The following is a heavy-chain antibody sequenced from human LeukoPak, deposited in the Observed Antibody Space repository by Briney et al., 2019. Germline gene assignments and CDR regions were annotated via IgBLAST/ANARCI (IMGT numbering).Heavy chain of an antibody. CDR2: IYGGGYT. J-gene: IGHJ4*02. D-gene: IGHD3-22*01. V-gene: IGHV3-66*01. Sequence: PGGSLRLSCAAAGFTVSSNYMNSVRRAPGKWPEWVPGIYGGGYTYHADSVKGRFTISRDSSKNTLYLQMNSLRAEDTAVYFCASDYGSSGYYYGAIGYWGQGTLVTVSS. CDR3: ASDYGSSGYYYGAIGY. CDR1: GFTVSSNY.